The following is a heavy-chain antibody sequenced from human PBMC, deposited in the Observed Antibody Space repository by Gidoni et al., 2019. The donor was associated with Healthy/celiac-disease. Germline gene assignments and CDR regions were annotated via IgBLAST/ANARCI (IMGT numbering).Heavy chain of an antibody. CDR2: ITGSGGST. V-gene: IGHV3-23*04. D-gene: IGHD2-15*01. CDR1: GFTFSSYA. J-gene: IGHJ4*02. Sequence: EVQLVESGGGLVQPGGSLRRSCAASGFTFSSYAMNWVRQAQGKGLKWVSTITGSGGSTSYADSVKGRFTISRDKSKNTLYLQMNSLRAEDTAVYYCVKGVVATTLVYFDYWGQGTLVTVSS. CDR3: VKGVVATTLVYFDY.